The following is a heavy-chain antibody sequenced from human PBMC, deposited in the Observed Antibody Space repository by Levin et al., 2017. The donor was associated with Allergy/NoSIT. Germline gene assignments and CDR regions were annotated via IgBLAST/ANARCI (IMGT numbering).Heavy chain of an antibody. CDR3: AKLPTGFPNWFDP. D-gene: IGHD6-6*01. V-gene: IGHV4-39*01. Sequence: SETLSLTCTVSGDSLTKPYHNWAWVRQPPGKGLEWIGTISYSGTTYYIPSLKSRVTMSVDTSKNQVSLKLSSVTAADTAVYYCAKLPTGFPNWFDPWGQGTLVTVSS. J-gene: IGHJ5*02. CDR2: ISYSGTT. CDR1: GDSLTKPYHN.